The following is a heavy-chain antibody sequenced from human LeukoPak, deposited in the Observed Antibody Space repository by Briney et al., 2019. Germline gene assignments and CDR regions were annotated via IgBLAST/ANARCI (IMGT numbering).Heavy chain of an antibody. CDR1: GGSISSNY. Sequence: SETLSLTCTVSGGSISSNYWSWIRQPAGKGLEYIGRIYSSGNTNYNPSLKSRVTMSVDTSKNQFSLLLHSVTAAATAVYYCARVWLSSGSYWYFDFWGRGTLVIVSS. J-gene: IGHJ2*01. CDR3: ARVWLSSGSYWYFDF. V-gene: IGHV4-4*07. D-gene: IGHD3-22*01. CDR2: IYSSGNT.